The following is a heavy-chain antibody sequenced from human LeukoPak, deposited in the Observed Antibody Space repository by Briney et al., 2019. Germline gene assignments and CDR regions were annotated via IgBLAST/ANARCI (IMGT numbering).Heavy chain of an antibody. Sequence: ETLSLTCAVSGGSIKSNNWWSWVRQAPGKGLEWVSSISSSSGYIYYADSVKGRFTISRDNAKNSLHLQMNSLRAEDTAVYYCAKNYYDSSGLFDYWGQGALVIVSS. V-gene: IGHV3-21*01. CDR1: GGSIKSNN. D-gene: IGHD3-22*01. CDR3: AKNYYDSSGLFDY. J-gene: IGHJ4*02. CDR2: ISSSSGYI.